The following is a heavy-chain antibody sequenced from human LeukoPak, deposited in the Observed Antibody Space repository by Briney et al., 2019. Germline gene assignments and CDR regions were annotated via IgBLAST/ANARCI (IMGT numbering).Heavy chain of an antibody. V-gene: IGHV4-34*01. CDR1: GGSFSGYY. J-gene: IGHJ6*02. Sequence: SETLSLTCAVYGGSFSGYYWSWIRQPPGKGLEWIGEINHSGSTNYSPSLKSRVTISVDASKNQFSLKLSSVTAADTAVYYCARAHGSGSYMGMDVWGQGTTVTVSS. CDR3: ARAHGSGSYMGMDV. CDR2: INHSGST. D-gene: IGHD3-10*01.